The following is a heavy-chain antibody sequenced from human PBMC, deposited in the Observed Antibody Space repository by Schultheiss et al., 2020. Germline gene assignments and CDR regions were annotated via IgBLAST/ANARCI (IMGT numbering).Heavy chain of an antibody. CDR2: ISGSGGST. CDR1: GFTFSSYA. J-gene: IGHJ4*02. Sequence: GESLKISCAASGFTFSSYAMTWVRQAPGEGLEWVSAISGSGGSTYYADSVKGRFTISRDNSKTTLYLQMNSLRAEDTAVYYCAKGRGAGSGSLNYWGQGTLVTVSS. V-gene: IGHV3-23*01. CDR3: AKGRGAGSGSLNY. D-gene: IGHD3-10*01.